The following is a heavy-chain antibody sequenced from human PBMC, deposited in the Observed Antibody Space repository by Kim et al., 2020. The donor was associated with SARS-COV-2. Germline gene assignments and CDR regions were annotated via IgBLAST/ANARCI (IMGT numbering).Heavy chain of an antibody. V-gene: IGHV4-39*01. CDR1: GGSISSSSYY. CDR2: IYYSGST. J-gene: IGHJ4*02. Sequence: SETLSLTCTVSGGSISSSSYYWGWIRQPPGKGLEWIGSIYYSGSTYYNPSLKSRVTISVDTSKNQFSLKLSSVTAADTAVYYCARRFGSGSYYAFDYWGQGTLVTVSS. CDR3: ARRFGSGSYYAFDY. D-gene: IGHD3-10*01.